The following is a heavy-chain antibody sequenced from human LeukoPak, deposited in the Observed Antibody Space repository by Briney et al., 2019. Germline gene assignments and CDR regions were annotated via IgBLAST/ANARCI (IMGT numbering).Heavy chain of an antibody. CDR3: ATVLCPGRYFDWLQIDY. J-gene: IGHJ4*02. Sequence: GASVKLSCTVSGYTLTVLSMHWVRLAQGPGLEWMGGFDTEDGETIYAQKFQGRVTMTEDTSTDTAYMKLSSLRSEDTAVYYCATVLCPGRYFDWLQIDYWGQGTLVTVSS. D-gene: IGHD3-9*01. CDR1: GYTLTVLS. CDR2: FDTEDGET. V-gene: IGHV1-24*01.